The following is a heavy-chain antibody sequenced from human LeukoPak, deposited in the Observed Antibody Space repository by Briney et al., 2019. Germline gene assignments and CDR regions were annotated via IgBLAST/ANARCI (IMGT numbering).Heavy chain of an antibody. D-gene: IGHD6-13*01. J-gene: IGHJ3*02. V-gene: IGHV1-18*01. CDR1: GYTFTSYG. CDR3: ASTVRWYRAFDI. Sequence: ASVKVSCKASGYTFTSYGISWVRQAPGQGLEWMGWISAYNGNTNYAQKLQGRVTMTTDTSASTAYMELRSLRSDDTAVYYCASTVRWYRAFDIWGQGTMVTVSS. CDR2: ISAYNGNT.